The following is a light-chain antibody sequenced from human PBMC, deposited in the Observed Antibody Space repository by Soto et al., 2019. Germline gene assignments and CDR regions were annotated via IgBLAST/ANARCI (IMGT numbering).Light chain of an antibody. V-gene: IGLV2-8*01. CDR1: SSDVGGYNY. CDR2: EGS. CDR3: TSYAGGNNLV. Sequence: QSALTQPPSASGSPGQSVTISCTGTSSDVGGYNYVSWYQQHPGKAPKLMIYEGSKRPSGVPDRFSGSKSDNTASLTVSGLQAEDEADYYCTSYAGGNNLVFGGGTKVTVL. J-gene: IGLJ2*01.